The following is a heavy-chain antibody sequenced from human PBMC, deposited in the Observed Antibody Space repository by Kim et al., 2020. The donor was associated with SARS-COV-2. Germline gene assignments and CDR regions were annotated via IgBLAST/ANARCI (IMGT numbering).Heavy chain of an antibody. D-gene: IGHD3-16*01. CDR3: AKRLYRWWSNVVDY. V-gene: IGHV3-23*01. CDR1: GFTFSSYA. CDR2: ISGSGGST. Sequence: GGSLRLSCAASGFTFSSYAMSWVRQAPGKGLEWVSAISGSGGSTYYADFVKGRVTISNDNSKNMLYQQMNILTAEAAAVYYGAKRLYRWWSNVVDYGG. J-gene: IGHJ6*01.